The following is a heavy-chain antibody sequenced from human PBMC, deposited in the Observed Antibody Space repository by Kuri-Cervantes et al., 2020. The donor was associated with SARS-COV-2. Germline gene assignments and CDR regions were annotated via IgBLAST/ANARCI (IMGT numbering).Heavy chain of an antibody. CDR2: INHSGST. CDR3: ASHAWEGAFDI. CDR1: GGSFSGYY. Sequence: GSLRLSCAVYGGSFSGYYWSWIRQPPGKGLEWIGEINHSGSTNYNPSLKSRVTISVDTSKNQFSLKLSSVTAADTAVYYCASHAWEGAFDIWGQGTMVTVSS. V-gene: IGHV4-34*01. J-gene: IGHJ3*02. D-gene: IGHD1-26*01.